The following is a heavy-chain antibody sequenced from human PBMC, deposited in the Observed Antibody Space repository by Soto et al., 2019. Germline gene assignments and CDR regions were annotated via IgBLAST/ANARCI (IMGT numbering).Heavy chain of an antibody. CDR1: GYSFTSYW. V-gene: IGHV5-51*01. CDR3: ARHERADCSGGSCYGDAFDI. CDR2: IYPGDSDT. D-gene: IGHD2-15*01. J-gene: IGHJ3*02. Sequence: GESLKISCKGSGYSFTSYWIGWVRQMPGKGLEWMGIIYPGDSDTRYSPSFQGQVTISADKSISTAYLQWSSLKASDTAMYYCARHERADCSGGSCYGDAFDIRGQGTMVTVSS.